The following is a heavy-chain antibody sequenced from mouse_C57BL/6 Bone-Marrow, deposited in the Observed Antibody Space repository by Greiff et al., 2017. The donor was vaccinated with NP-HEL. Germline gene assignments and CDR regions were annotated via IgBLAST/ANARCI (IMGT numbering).Heavy chain of an antibody. J-gene: IGHJ2*01. V-gene: IGHV1-18*01. CDR2: INPNNGGT. CDR1: GYTFTDYN. CDR3: ARRDYYGSSYVWYYFDY. Sequence: EVQLQQSGPELVKPGASVKIPCKASGYTFTDYNMDWVKQSHGKSLEWIGDINPNNGGTIYNQKFKGKATLTVDKSSSTAYMELRSLTSEDTAVYYCARRDYYGSSYVWYYFDYWGQGTTLTVSS. D-gene: IGHD1-1*01.